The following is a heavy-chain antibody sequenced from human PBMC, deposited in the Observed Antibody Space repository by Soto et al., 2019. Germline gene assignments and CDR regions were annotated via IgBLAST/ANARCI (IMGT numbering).Heavy chain of an antibody. D-gene: IGHD7-27*01. CDR3: ARGGDAFDI. Sequence: QVQLVASGGGVVQPGRSLRLSCAASGFTFSSYAMHWVRQAPGKGLEWVAVISYDGSNKYYADSVKGRFTISRDNSKNTRYLQMNSLRAEDTAVYYGARGGDAFDIWGQGTMVTVSA. CDR2: ISYDGSNK. V-gene: IGHV3-30-3*01. CDR1: GFTFSSYA. J-gene: IGHJ3*02.